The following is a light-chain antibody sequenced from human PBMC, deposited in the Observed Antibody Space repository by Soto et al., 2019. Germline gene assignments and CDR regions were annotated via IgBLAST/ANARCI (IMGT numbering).Light chain of an antibody. CDR1: SSDVGGYNY. CDR2: EVT. J-gene: IGLJ1*01. V-gene: IGLV2-14*01. Sequence: QSVLTQPASVSGSPGQSITISCTGTSSDVGGYNYVSWYQQHPGKAPKLLIYEVTNRPSGVSHRFSGSKSGNAASLTISGLQAEDEADYYCCSYTNTGTLYVFGTGTQLTVL. CDR3: CSYTNTGTLYV.